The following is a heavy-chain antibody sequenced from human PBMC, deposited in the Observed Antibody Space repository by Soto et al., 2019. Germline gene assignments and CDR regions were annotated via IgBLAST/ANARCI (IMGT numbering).Heavy chain of an antibody. CDR3: ARNNGDYGQY. J-gene: IGHJ4*02. D-gene: IGHD4-17*01. V-gene: IGHV1-18*01. CDR2: ISAYNGNT. Sequence: VKLTSKAPRYTFTSKSISSPQQSPEQGLEWMGWISAYNGNTNYAQRLQGRVTMTTDTSTSTAYMELRSLRSDDTAVYYGARNNGDYGQYWGQGTLVTVSS. CDR1: RYTFTSKS.